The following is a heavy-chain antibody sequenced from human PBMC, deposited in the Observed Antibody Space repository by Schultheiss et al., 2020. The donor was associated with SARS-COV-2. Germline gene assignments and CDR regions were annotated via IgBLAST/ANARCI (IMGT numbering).Heavy chain of an antibody. V-gene: IGHV3-66*01. CDR2: IYSGGST. CDR1: GFTVSSNY. Sequence: GESLKISCAASGFTVSSNYMSWVRQAPGKGLEWVSVIYSGGSTYYADSVKGRFTISRDNSKNTLYLQMNSLRAEDTAVYYCARGGGAKGWFDPWGQGTLVTVSS. J-gene: IGHJ5*02. CDR3: ARGGGAKGWFDP. D-gene: IGHD4/OR15-4a*01.